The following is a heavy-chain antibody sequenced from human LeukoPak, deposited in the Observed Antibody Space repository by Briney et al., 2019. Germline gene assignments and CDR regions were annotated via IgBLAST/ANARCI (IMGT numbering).Heavy chain of an antibody. J-gene: IGHJ4*02. Sequence: GGSLRLSCAASGFTFRTYGMHWVRQAPGKGLEWAAVIWYDGSNKYYADSVKGRFTISRDNSKNTLYLQMNSQRAEDTAVYYCARGAVNSAFLDYWGQGTLVTVSS. D-gene: IGHD1-26*01. CDR3: ARGAVNSAFLDY. V-gene: IGHV3-33*01. CDR2: IWYDGSNK. CDR1: GFTFRTYG.